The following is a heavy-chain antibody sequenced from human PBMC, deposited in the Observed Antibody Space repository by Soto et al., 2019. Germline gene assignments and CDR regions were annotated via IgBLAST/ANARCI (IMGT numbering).Heavy chain of an antibody. CDR2: IYYSGST. CDR1: GGSVSSGSYY. D-gene: IGHD6-13*01. J-gene: IGHJ6*02. V-gene: IGHV4-61*01. CDR3: ARGAEMVAAATRYYYYYVMDG. Sequence: SETLSLTCTVSGGSVSSGSYYWSWIRQPPGKGLEWIGYIYYSGSTNYNPSLKSRVTISVDTSKNQFSLKLSSVTAADTAVYYCARGAEMVAAATRYYYYYVMDGWGQGTTVTVSS.